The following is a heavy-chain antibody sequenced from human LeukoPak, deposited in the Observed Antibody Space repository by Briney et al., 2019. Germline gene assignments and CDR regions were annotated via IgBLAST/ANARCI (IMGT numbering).Heavy chain of an antibody. D-gene: IGHD1-26*01. CDR3: TRLLYSGSSWFDP. V-gene: IGHV5-51*01. CDR2: IFPGDSDT. Sequence: GESLKISCKGSGYSFTNYWIGWVRQMPGKGLEWMGIIFPGDSDTRYSPSFQGQVTISADKSISTAYLQWSSLKVSDTAMYYCTRLLYSGSSWFDPWGQGTLVTVSS. J-gene: IGHJ5*02. CDR1: GYSFTNYW.